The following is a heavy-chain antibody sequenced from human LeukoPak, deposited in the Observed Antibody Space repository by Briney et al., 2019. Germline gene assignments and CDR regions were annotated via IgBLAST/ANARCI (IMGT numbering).Heavy chain of an antibody. CDR3: TRVGGYPLGAFDI. CDR1: SDSISSSY. V-gene: IGHV4-59*01. D-gene: IGHD3-22*01. J-gene: IGHJ3*02. CDR2: IYYSGST. Sequence: SETLSLTCTVSSDSISSSYWSWIRQPPGKGLEWIGYIYYSGSTNYNPSLKSRVAISVDTSKNQFSLKLNYVTAADTAIYYCTRVGGYPLGAFDIWGQGTMVTVSS.